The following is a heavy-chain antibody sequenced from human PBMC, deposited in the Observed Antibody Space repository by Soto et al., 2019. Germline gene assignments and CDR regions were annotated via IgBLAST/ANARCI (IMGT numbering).Heavy chain of an antibody. CDR2: ISWNSGSI. V-gene: IGHV3-9*01. D-gene: IGHD3-22*01. CDR3: AKTPSYYYDSSHYFYY. CDR1: GFSFDDYA. Sequence: EVQLVESGGGLVQPGRSLTLSCAASGFSFDDYAMHWVRQAPGKGLEWVSGISWNSGSIGYADSVQGRFAISRDNAKNSLYLQIHSLRTEDTALYYCAKTPSYYYDSSHYFYYWGQGTLVTVAS. J-gene: IGHJ4*02.